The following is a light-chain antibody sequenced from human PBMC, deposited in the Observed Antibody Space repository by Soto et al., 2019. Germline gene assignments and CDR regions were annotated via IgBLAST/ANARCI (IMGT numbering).Light chain of an antibody. CDR1: GSDVGGYNY. V-gene: IGLV2-14*03. Sequence: SVLTQPASVSGSPGQSITISCTGTGSDVGGYNYVSWYQQHPGKGPKLMIYEVSNRPSGVSNRFSGSKSGNTATLTISGLQAEDEADYYCSSYTSTTTRVFGTGTKVTVL. CDR2: EVS. J-gene: IGLJ1*01. CDR3: SSYTSTTTRV.